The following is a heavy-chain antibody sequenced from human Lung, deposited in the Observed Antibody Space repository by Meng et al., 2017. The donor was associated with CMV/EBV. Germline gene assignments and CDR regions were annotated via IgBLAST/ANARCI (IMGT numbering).Heavy chain of an antibody. CDR2: IKSKTDGGTT. J-gene: IGHJ6*04. Sequence: GESLMISCAAAGSTFSNAWTSWVRQAPGKGLEWVGRIKSKTDGGTTDYAAPVKGRFTISRDDSKNTLYLQMSSLKTEDTAVYYCTKVLGTRYPYGMDDWGKGTXVTVSS. D-gene: IGHD1-26*01. CDR1: GSTFSNAW. V-gene: IGHV3-15*01. CDR3: TKVLGTRYPYGMDD.